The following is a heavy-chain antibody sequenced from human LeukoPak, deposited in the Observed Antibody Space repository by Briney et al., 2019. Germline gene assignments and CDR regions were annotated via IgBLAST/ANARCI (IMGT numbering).Heavy chain of an antibody. V-gene: IGHV4-59*12. CDR1: GGSISSYF. CDR3: SFNLGSGSYAFDI. CDR2: LYNSGIT. Sequence: SETLSLTCTVSGGSISSYFWNWIRKRPGKGLEWIGCLYNSGITNYNPSLKSRVTISLDTSKHQFSLKLNSVTAADTAVYYCSFNLGSGSYAFDIWGQGTMVTVSS. D-gene: IGHD3-10*01. J-gene: IGHJ3*02.